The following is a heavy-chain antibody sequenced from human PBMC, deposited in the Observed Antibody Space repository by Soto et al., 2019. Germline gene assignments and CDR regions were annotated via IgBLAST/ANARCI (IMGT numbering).Heavy chain of an antibody. CDR1: GYTFTNSG. J-gene: IGHJ6*02. Sequence: QVQLVQSGAEVKKPGASVKVSCKASGYTFTNSGISWVRQAPGQGLEWMGLISTDNGNTNYAQQLQGRVSLTTDTSTSTAYMDLRSLRSDDTAVYYCARDQGITTFGVYSMYYYGMDVWGQGTTVTVSS. D-gene: IGHD3-3*01. CDR2: ISTDNGNT. V-gene: IGHV1-18*01. CDR3: ARDQGITTFGVYSMYYYGMDV.